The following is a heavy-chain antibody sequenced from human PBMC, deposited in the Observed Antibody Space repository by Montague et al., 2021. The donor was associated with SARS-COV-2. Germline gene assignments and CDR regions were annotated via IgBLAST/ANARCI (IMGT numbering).Heavy chain of an antibody. CDR3: VRHPHYDGLNGPPDF. V-gene: IGHV4-59*08. Sequence: SETLSLTCTVSGVSVTDYYWSWIRQPQGKGMEWVGDVLYNKGTNFNPSPKSRVAISVDTSKYQFTLRLTSVTAADTAIYYCVRHPHYDGLNGPPDFWDQGTLVTVSS. D-gene: IGHD3-9*01. CDR1: GVSVTDYY. CDR2: VLYNKGT. J-gene: IGHJ4*02.